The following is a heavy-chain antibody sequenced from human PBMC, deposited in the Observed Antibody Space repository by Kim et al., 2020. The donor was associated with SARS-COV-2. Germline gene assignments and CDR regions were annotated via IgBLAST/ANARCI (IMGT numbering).Heavy chain of an antibody. CDR2: ISYDGSNK. J-gene: IGHJ4*01. V-gene: IGHV3-30*04. CDR1: GFTFSSYA. D-gene: IGHD2-2*01. Sequence: GGSLRLSCAASGFTFSSYAMHWVRQAPGKGLEWVAVISYDGSNKYYADSVKGRFTTSRDTSKNTLYLQMNSLRAEDTAVYYCARSMMEGYCSTTSCYNF. CDR3: ARSMMEGYCSTTSCYNF.